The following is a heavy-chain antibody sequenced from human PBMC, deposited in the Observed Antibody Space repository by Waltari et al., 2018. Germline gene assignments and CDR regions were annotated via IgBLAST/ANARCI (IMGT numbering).Heavy chain of an antibody. Sequence: QVQLVQSGAEVKKPGASVKIACKASGYMFTNYYMYWVRQAPGQGLEWWGWINPNRGGTNHAQKFQGRVTMTRDTSISTAYMERTRLRSDDTAVYCCARRKGYCTSSTCPPVQGYFGYWGQGTLVTVSS. CDR1: GYMFTNYY. D-gene: IGHD2-2*01. CDR2: INPNRGGT. J-gene: IGHJ4*02. CDR3: ARRKGYCTSSTCPPVQGYFGY. V-gene: IGHV1-2*02.